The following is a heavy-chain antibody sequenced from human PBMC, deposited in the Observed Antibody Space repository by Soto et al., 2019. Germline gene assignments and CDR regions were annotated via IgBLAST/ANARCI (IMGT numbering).Heavy chain of an antibody. Sequence: EVQLLDSGGGLVQPGGSLRLSCAASGFTFSNYAMSWVRQAPGKGLEWVSTISGNGGSTYYADSVKGRFTISRDNSKNMLSLQMNSLRDDVSAVYYCAKRPASSFTFDYWGQGTPVTVSS. CDR1: GFTFSNYA. J-gene: IGHJ4*02. D-gene: IGHD2-2*01. CDR2: ISGNGGST. V-gene: IGHV3-23*01. CDR3: AKRPASSFTFDY.